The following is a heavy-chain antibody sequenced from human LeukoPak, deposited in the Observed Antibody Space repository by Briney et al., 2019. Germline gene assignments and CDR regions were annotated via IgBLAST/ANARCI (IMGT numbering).Heavy chain of an antibody. CDR2: IYYSGST. Sequence: SETLSLTCTVSGGSISSGDYYWSWIRQPPGKGLGWIGYIYYSGSTYYNPSLKSRVTISVDTSKNQFSLKLSSVTAADTAVYYCARGNAQSRTIFGVVTQYYFDYWGQGTLVTVSS. V-gene: IGHV4-30-4*01. D-gene: IGHD3-3*01. CDR1: GGSISSGDYY. J-gene: IGHJ4*02. CDR3: ARGNAQSRTIFGVVTQYYFDY.